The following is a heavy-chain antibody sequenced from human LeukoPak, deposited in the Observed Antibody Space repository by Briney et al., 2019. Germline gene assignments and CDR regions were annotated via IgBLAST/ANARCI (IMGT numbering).Heavy chain of an antibody. CDR1: GFTFTSYW. V-gene: IGHV3-7*01. CDR2: IKQDGSEK. J-gene: IGHJ4*02. D-gene: IGHD4-11*01. Sequence: RPGGSLRLSCAASGFTFTSYWMSWVRQAPGKGLEWVANIKQDGSEKYYVDSVKGRFTISRDNAKNSLYLQMNSLRAEDTAVYYCARDRHDYTHYFDYWGQGTLVTVSS. CDR3: ARDRHDYTHYFDY.